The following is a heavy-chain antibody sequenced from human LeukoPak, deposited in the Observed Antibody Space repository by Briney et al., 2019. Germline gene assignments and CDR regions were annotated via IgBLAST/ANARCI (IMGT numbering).Heavy chain of an antibody. Sequence: ETLSLTCIVSGGSIIRSFWCWIRQPPGKRLEWVGYIFYIGSTIYNPSLKSRITISVDTYKNQFSLKLSSVTAADAAVYYCARDPSPAHYYYYYGMDVWGKGTTVTVSS. V-gene: IGHV4-59*01. CDR2: IFYIGST. D-gene: IGHD2-2*01. CDR1: GGSIIRSF. J-gene: IGHJ6*04. CDR3: ARDPSPAHYYYYYGMDV.